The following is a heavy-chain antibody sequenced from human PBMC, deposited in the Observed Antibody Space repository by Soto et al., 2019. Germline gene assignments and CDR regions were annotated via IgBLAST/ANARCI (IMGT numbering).Heavy chain of an antibody. D-gene: IGHD5-12*01. V-gene: IGHV1-69*02. CDR3: ASLGHSGYAFV. J-gene: IGHJ6*02. Sequence: QVQLVQSGAEVKKPGSSVKVSCKASGGTFSSYTISWVRQAPGQGLEWMGRIIPILGIANYAQKFQGRVTITADKSTSTAYMELSSLRSEDTAVYYCASLGHSGYAFVWGQGTTVTVSS. CDR1: GGTFSSYT. CDR2: IIPILGIA.